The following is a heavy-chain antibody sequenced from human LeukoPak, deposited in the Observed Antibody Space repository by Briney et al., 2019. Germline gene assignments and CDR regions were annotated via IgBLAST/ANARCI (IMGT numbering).Heavy chain of an antibody. CDR2: IWYDGSNK. J-gene: IGHJ4*02. V-gene: IGHV3-33*01. Sequence: GGSLRLSCAASGFTFSSYGMHWVHQAPGKGLEWEAVIWYDGSNKYYADSVKGRFTISRDNSKSPLYLQMNSLRAEDTAVYYCARDYSSRFDYWGQGALVTVSS. CDR3: ARDYSSRFDY. CDR1: GFTFSSYG. D-gene: IGHD5-18*01.